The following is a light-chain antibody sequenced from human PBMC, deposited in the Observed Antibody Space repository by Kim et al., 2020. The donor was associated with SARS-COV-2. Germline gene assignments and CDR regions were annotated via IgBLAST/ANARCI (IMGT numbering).Light chain of an antibody. Sequence: GALGQTVRLTCQGDSLRNYYATWYQQRPGQAPVLVLYGKYNRPSGIPDRFSGSASGNTASLTITGAQAEDEADYYCNSRDSSGDHVVFGGGTKLTVL. V-gene: IGLV3-19*01. CDR3: NSRDSSGDHVV. J-gene: IGLJ3*02. CDR1: SLRNYY. CDR2: GKY.